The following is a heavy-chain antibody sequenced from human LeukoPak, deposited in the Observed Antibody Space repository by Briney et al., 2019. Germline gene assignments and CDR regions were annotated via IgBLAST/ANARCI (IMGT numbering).Heavy chain of an antibody. CDR3: AKDPYDYYDSSGYYYEPYFDY. V-gene: IGHV3-23*01. D-gene: IGHD3-22*01. J-gene: IGHJ4*02. Sequence: PGGSLRLSCAASGFTFSSYAMSWVRQAPGKGLEWISASSGRGGSTYYADSVKGRFTISRDNSKNTLYLQMNSLRAEDTAVYYCAKDPYDYYDSSGYYYEPYFDYWGQGTLVTVSS. CDR1: GFTFSSYA. CDR2: SSGRGGST.